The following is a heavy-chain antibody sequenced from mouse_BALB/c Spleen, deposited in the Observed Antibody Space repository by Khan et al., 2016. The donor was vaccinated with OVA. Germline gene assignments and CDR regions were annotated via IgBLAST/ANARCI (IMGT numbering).Heavy chain of an antibody. CDR1: GDSITSGY. Sequence: EVQLQESGPSLVKPSQTLSLTCSVIGDSITSGYWNWIRKFPGNKLEYMGYISYSDDTFYNPSLKSRISITRDTSKNQYYLQLNSVTTEDTATYYCARWNYRYDGYFDYWGQGTTLTVSS. D-gene: IGHD2-14*01. CDR2: ISYSDDT. J-gene: IGHJ2*01. V-gene: IGHV3-8*02. CDR3: ARWNYRYDGYFDY.